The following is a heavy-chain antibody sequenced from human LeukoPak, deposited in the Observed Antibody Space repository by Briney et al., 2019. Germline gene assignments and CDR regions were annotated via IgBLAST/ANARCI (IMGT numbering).Heavy chain of an antibody. D-gene: IGHD3-22*01. Sequence: GESLKISCKGSGYSFTSYWIGWVRQMPGKGLEWMGIIYPGDSDTRYSPSFQGQVTISADKSISTAYLQWSSLKASDTAMYYCARSGSDYYDSSGCYPPGMDVWGQGTTVTVSS. CDR1: GYSFTSYW. V-gene: IGHV5-51*01. CDR3: ARSGSDYYDSSGCYPPGMDV. J-gene: IGHJ6*02. CDR2: IYPGDSDT.